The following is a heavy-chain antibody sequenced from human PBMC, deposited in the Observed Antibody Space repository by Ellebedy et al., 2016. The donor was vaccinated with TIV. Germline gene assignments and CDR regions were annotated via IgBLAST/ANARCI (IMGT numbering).Heavy chain of an antibody. Sequence: GGSLRLXXAASGFTFSSYAMSWVRQAPGKGLEWVSAISGSGGSTYYADSVKGRFTISRDNSKNTLYLQMNSLRAEDTAVYYCARAADSITIFGVVIMRDYYYYMDVWGKGTTVTVSS. D-gene: IGHD3-3*01. J-gene: IGHJ6*03. CDR1: GFTFSSYA. CDR3: ARAADSITIFGVVIMRDYYYYMDV. V-gene: IGHV3-23*01. CDR2: ISGSGGST.